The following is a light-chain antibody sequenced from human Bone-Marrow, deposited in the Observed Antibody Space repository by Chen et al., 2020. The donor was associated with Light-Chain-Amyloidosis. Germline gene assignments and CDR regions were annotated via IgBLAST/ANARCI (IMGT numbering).Light chain of an antibody. J-gene: IGLJ2*01. CDR2: RDT. Sequence: SHELTQPPSVSVSLGQTARITCSGEDLPTKYAYWYQQKPGQAPVLVIHRDTERPSGISERFSGSSSGTTATLTISGVQAEDEADYHCQSADSSGTYEVIFGGGTKLTVL. V-gene: IGLV3-25*03. CDR3: QSADSSGTYEVI. CDR1: DLPTKY.